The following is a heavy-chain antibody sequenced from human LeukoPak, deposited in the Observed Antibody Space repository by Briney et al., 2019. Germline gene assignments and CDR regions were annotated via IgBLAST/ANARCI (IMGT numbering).Heavy chain of an antibody. CDR3: ARGLLERRQYYYYYYMDV. CDR1: GGSFSGYY. D-gene: IGHD1-1*01. CDR2: INHGGST. V-gene: IGHV4-34*01. Sequence: SETLSLTCAVYGGSFSGYYWSWIRQPPGKGLEWIGEINHGGSTNYNPSLKSRVTISVDTSKNQFSLKLSSVTAADTAVYYCARGLLERRQYYYYYYMDVWGKGTTVTVSS. J-gene: IGHJ6*03.